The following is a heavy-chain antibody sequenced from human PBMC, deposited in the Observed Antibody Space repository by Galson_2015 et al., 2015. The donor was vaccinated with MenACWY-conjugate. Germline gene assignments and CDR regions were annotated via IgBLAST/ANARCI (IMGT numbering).Heavy chain of an antibody. Sequence: SETLSLTCTVSGGSASSSGYYWTWIRQPPGKGLEWIGLIYDSGTTKYNPSLKVRVTISLDTSKNQVSLKLSSVTAADTAVYYCARELSYWGQGTLVTVSP. CDR2: IYDSGTT. D-gene: IGHD2-15*01. V-gene: IGHV4-61*08. CDR1: GGSASSSGYY. J-gene: IGHJ4*02. CDR3: ARELSY.